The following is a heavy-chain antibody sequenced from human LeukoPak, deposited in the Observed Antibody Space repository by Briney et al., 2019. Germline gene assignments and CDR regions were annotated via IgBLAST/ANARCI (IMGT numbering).Heavy chain of an antibody. Sequence: SVKVSCKASGGTLTIYAINWVRQAPGQGLEWMGRLLPILHISNFAQKFHGRVTFTADKSTSTSYMEVSSLRSDDTAVYYCAGAHTATDGMDVWGQGTTVTVS. J-gene: IGHJ6*02. CDR3: AGAHTATDGMDV. CDR2: LLPILHIS. V-gene: IGHV1-69*04. CDR1: GGTLTIYA. D-gene: IGHD5-12*01.